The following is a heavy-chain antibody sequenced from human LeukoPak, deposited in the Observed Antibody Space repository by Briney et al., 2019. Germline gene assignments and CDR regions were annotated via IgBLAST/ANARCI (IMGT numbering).Heavy chain of an antibody. CDR3: ARTLSYYYDSSGYISPLDY. V-gene: IGHV3-64*01. Sequence: GSLRLSCAASGFTFSSYAMHWVRQAPGKGLEYVSAISSNGGSTYYANSVKGRFTISRDNSKNTLYLQMGSLRAEDMAVYYCARTLSYYYDSSGYISPLDYWGQGTLVTVSS. D-gene: IGHD3-22*01. J-gene: IGHJ4*02. CDR1: GFTFSSYA. CDR2: ISSNGGST.